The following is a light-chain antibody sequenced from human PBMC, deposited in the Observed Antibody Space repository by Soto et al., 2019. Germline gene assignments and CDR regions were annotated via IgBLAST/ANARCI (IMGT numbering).Light chain of an antibody. CDR1: KLGDKY. CDR2: QDS. Sequence: SYELTQPPSVSVCPGQTASITCSGEKLGDKYACWYQQKPGQSPVLVIYQDSKRPSGIPERFSGSNSGNTATLTISGTQAMDEADYYCQAWDSSTDVVFGGGTKVTVL. CDR3: QAWDSSTDVV. V-gene: IGLV3-1*01. J-gene: IGLJ2*01.